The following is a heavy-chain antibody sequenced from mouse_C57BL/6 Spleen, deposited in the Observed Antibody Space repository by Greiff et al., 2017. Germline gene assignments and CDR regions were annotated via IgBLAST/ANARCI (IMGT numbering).Heavy chain of an antibody. V-gene: IGHV1-80*01. CDR3: ARSGWERYFDV. J-gene: IGHJ1*03. CDR2: IYPGDGDT. Sequence: QVQLKQSGAELVKPGASVKISCKASGYAFSSYWMNWVKQRPGKGLEWIGQIYPGDGDTNYNGKFKGKATLTADKSASTAYMQLSSLTSEDSAVYFCARSGWERYFDVWGTGTTVTVSS. D-gene: IGHD1-1*02. CDR1: GYAFSSYW.